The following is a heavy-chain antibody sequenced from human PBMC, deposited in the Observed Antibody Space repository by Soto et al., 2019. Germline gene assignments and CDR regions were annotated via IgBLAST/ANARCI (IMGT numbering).Heavy chain of an antibody. Sequence: PSSTLSFSCTACGSSISSYYWCLLRQPPQKGVGRGGMISDSGSTDYAPSLKSRVTMSMNTSKNQSYLKLSSVTAADTAVYYCARRYGWAFDIWGQGTMVTVSS. V-gene: IGHV4-59*08. D-gene: IGHD3-16*01. J-gene: IGHJ3*02. CDR3: ARRYGWAFDI. CDR2: ISDSGST. CDR1: GSSISSYY.